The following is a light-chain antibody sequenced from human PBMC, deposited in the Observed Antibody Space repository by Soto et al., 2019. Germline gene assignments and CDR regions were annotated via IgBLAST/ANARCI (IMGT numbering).Light chain of an antibody. Sequence: QSVLTQPPSVSAAPGQRVTISCSGSSSNIGHNYVSWYQQVPGTAPKLLIYDNTKRPSGIPDRFSGSKSGTSATLGITGLQTGDEADYFGGTWDSSLSVVLFGGGTKLTVL. V-gene: IGLV1-51*01. CDR1: SSNIGHNY. CDR3: GTWDSSLSVVL. CDR2: DNT. J-gene: IGLJ2*01.